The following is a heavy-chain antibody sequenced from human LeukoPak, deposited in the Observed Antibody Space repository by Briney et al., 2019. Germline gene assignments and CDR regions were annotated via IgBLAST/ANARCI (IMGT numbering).Heavy chain of an antibody. CDR2: VRYSGSDT. CDR3: ARASTTVPNLLDH. V-gene: IGHV3-23*01. D-gene: IGHD4-17*01. Sequence: GGSLRLSCAASGFTFSTYTMTWVRQAPGKGLEWVSAVRYSGSDTYYTESVKGRFTISRDNSKNTLYLQTSSLRAEDTAVYYCARASTTVPNLLDHWGRGTLVTVSS. J-gene: IGHJ4*02. CDR1: GFTFSTYT.